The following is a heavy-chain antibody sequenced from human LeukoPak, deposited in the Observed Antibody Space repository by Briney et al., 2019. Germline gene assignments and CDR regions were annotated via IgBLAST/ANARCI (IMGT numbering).Heavy chain of an antibody. J-gene: IGHJ5*02. V-gene: IGHV4-59*08. Sequence: SETLSLTCTVSGGSISSYYWSWIRQPPGKGLEWIGYIYYSGSTNYDPSLKSRVTISVDTSKNQFSLKLSSVTAADTAVYYCARGDSGYDPLDPWGQGTLVTVSS. CDR1: GGSISSYY. CDR3: ARGDSGYDPLDP. CDR2: IYYSGST. D-gene: IGHD5-12*01.